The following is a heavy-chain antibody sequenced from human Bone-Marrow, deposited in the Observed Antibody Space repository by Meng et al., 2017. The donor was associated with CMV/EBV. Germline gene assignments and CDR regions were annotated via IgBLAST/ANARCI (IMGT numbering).Heavy chain of an antibody. CDR1: GFTFSDYY. CDR3: ARDAGEDIVVVPAAISDY. D-gene: IGHD2-2*02. CDR2: ISSSGSTI. Sequence: GESLKISCAASGFTFSDYYMSWIRQAPGKGLEWVSYISSSGSTIYYADSVKGRFTISRDNAKNSLYLQMNSLRAEDTAVYYCARDAGEDIVVVPAAISDYWGQGTLVTVSS. J-gene: IGHJ4*02. V-gene: IGHV3-11*04.